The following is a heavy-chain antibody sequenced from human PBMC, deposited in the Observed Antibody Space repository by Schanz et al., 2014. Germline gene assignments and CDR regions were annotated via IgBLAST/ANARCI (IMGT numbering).Heavy chain of an antibody. CDR1: GFTFSSYA. CDR3: ARDADLSIAVAGTSYYAMDV. Sequence: QVQLVESGGGVVQPGRSLRLSCAASGFTFSSYAVHWVRQAPDKGLVWVAVTSSDGSLKYYADSVKGRFTISRDNSRDTVYLQMNSLRAEDTAVYYCARDADLSIAVAGTSYYAMDVWGQGTTVTVSS. V-gene: IGHV3-30*04. J-gene: IGHJ6*02. CDR2: TSSDGSLK. D-gene: IGHD6-19*01.